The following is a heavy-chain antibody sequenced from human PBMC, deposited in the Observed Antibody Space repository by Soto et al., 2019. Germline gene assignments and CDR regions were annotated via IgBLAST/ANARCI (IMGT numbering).Heavy chain of an antibody. CDR2: IFPDDSDT. Sequence: LKISCKASGYIIKNYWIGWVRQMPGQGLEWMGIIFPDDSDTRYSPSFQGHVTISVDKSISTAYVQWSSLKASDSAIYYCFRGGVTSRTFDYWGQGTLVTVSS. CDR1: GYIIKNYW. CDR3: FRGGVTSRTFDY. V-gene: IGHV5-51*01. D-gene: IGHD3-16*01. J-gene: IGHJ4*02.